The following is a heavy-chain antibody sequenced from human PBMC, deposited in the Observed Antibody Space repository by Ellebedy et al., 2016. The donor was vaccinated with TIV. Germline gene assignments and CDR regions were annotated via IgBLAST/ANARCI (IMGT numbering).Heavy chain of an antibody. D-gene: IGHD6-6*01. Sequence: AASVKVSCKASEGTFSSYTITWVRQTPGQGLEWMGWIGTDMGNTNYAQKFRGRVTMTTDTSTTTGYMELRSLRSDDTALHYCARDRDIRSSSDFQHWGQGTLVTVSS. V-gene: IGHV1-18*01. CDR1: EGTFSSYT. CDR3: ARDRDIRSSSDFQH. CDR2: IGTDMGNT. J-gene: IGHJ1*01.